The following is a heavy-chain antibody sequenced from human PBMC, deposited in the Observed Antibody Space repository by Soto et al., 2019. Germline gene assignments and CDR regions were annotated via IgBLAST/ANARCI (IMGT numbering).Heavy chain of an antibody. CDR3: ARHPTVYSSSPDS. V-gene: IGHV4-39*01. D-gene: IGHD6-6*01. Sequence: SETLSLTSTVYVGSLSSDIYYGGGIRQSPGKGLEWIGTIYYTGTTYYNPSLKSRVTLSLDASEKQFSLKLNSVTAADAAVYYGARHPTVYSSSPDSWGQGTLVTVSS. J-gene: IGHJ5*01. CDR2: IYYTGTT. CDR1: VGSLSSDIYY.